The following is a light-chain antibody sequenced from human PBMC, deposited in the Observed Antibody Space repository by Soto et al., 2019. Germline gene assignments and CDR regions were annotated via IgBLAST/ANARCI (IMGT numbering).Light chain of an antibody. CDR3: CSYAGSSPVV. CDR1: SSDVGSYNL. Sequence: QSALTQPASVSGSPGQSITISCTGTSSDVGSYNLVSWYQQHPGKAPKLMIYEGSKRPSGVSNRFSGSKSGNTASLTISGLKAEDEADYYCCSYAGSSPVVFGGGTKVTVL. CDR2: EGS. V-gene: IGLV2-23*01. J-gene: IGLJ2*01.